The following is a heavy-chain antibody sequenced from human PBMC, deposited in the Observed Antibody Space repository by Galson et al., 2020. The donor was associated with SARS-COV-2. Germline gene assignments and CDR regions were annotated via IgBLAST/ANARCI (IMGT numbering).Heavy chain of an antibody. D-gene: IGHD3-22*01. V-gene: IGHV4-59*08. CDR1: GGSIGSYR. CDR2: IYYSGTT. CDR3: VRQGYDSRGYFFDA. J-gene: IGHJ4*02. Sequence: KASETLSLTCTASGGSIGSYRWPWIRQPPGKELHWIGDIYYSGTTNYNPSLKSRLTMSVDTSKNQFSLRLNSVTAADTAVYYCVRQGYDSRGYFFDAWGPGTLVTVSS.